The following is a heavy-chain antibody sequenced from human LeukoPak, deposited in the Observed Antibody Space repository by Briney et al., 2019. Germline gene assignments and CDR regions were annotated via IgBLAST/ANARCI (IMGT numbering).Heavy chain of an antibody. CDR2: IRYDGSNK. D-gene: IGHD3-22*01. V-gene: IGHV3-30*02. Sequence: QPGGSLRLSCAASGFTFSSYGMHWVRQAPGKGLEWVAFIRYDGSNKYYADSVKGRFTISRDNSKNTLYLQMNSLRAEDTAVYYCAKEMWGNYYDSSGYYYVRAPFDYWGQGTLVTVSS. CDR3: AKEMWGNYYDSSGYYYVRAPFDY. J-gene: IGHJ4*02. CDR1: GFTFSSYG.